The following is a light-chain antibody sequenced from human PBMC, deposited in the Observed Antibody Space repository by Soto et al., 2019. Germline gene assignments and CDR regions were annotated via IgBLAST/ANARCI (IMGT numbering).Light chain of an antibody. CDR1: QTVSSNF. J-gene: IGKJ4*01. CDR3: RQYGRSLEFA. V-gene: IGKV3-20*01. CDR2: GAS. Sequence: IVLTQSPGTLSLSPGERAPLSCRAGQTVSSNFLSWYQEKPRQGHRLLIYGASTRATGIPDRFSGSGSGTDFTLTISRLDPEDLAVYYCRQYGRSLEFAVGGGTKLDI.